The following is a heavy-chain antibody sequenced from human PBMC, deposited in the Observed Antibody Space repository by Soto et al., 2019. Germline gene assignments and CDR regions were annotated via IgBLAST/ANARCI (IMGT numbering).Heavy chain of an antibody. J-gene: IGHJ4*01. CDR1: GGSISSGGYY. Sequence: SETLSLTCTVSGGSISSGGYYWSWIRQNTGKGLEWIGEVFHPGIAKYNPSLESRVTMSMDESRNQLSLEIRSMTAADTAVYYGARDVYYGGFSLGYWGHGILVTVSS. CDR3: ARDVYYGGFSLGY. CDR2: VFHPGIA. D-gene: IGHD4-17*01. V-gene: IGHV4-31*03.